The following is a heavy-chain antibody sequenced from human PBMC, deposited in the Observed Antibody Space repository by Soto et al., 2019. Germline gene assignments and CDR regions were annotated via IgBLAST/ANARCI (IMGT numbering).Heavy chain of an antibody. V-gene: IGHV3-30*18. CDR1: GVSFSGYY. D-gene: IGHD3-3*01. CDR3: AKDGPTGITIFGVKSYYYYGMDV. J-gene: IGHJ6*02. Sequence: LSLTCAVYGVSFSGYYWTWIRQAPGKGLEWVAVISYDGSNKYYADSVKGRFTISRDNSKNTLYLQMNSLRAEDTAVYYCAKDGPTGITIFGVKSYYYYGMDVWGQGTTVTVSS. CDR2: ISYDGSNK.